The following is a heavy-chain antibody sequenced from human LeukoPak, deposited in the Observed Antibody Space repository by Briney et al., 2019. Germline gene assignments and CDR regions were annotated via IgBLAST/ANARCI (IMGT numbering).Heavy chain of an antibody. CDR2: ISGSGGST. Sequence: GGSLRLSCAVSGFTFSSYAMSWVRPPPGKGLEWVSAISGSGGSTYYADSVKGRFTISRDNSKNTLYLQMNSLRAEDTAVDYCAKDPRSSVVWGQGTLVTVSS. J-gene: IGHJ4*02. V-gene: IGHV3-23*01. CDR1: GFTFSSYA. D-gene: IGHD2-15*01. CDR3: AKDPRSSVV.